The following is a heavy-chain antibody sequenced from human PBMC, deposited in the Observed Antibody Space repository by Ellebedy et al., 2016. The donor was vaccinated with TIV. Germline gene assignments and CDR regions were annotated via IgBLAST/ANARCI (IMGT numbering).Heavy chain of an antibody. CDR3: GKEAVAGNLYYYYHGMDV. J-gene: IGHJ6*02. CDR2: ISGSGIFT. V-gene: IGHV3-23*01. Sequence: GESLKISCTASGFTFSSYAMSWVRQAPGKGLEWVSVISGSGIFTYYADSVKGRFTISRDNSKNTLYLQMNRLRAGDTAVYYCGKEAVAGNLYYYYHGMDVWGQGTTVTVSS. CDR1: GFTFSSYA. D-gene: IGHD6-19*01.